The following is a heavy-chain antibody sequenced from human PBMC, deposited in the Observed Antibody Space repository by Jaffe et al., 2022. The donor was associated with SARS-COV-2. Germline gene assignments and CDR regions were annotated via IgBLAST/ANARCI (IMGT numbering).Heavy chain of an antibody. D-gene: IGHD5-12*01. V-gene: IGHV4-39*01. Sequence: QLRLQESGPGLVKPSETLSLTCTVSDGSISSSSFYWGWIRQPPGKGLEWIGSINYSGSTYYSKSLKSRVTISVDTSKNEVSLRLSSVTAADTAVYYCARHGASSGYFFGGGFDQWSQGTLVTVSS. CDR1: DGSISSSSFY. J-gene: IGHJ4*02. CDR3: ARHGASSGYFFGGGFDQ. CDR2: INYSGST.